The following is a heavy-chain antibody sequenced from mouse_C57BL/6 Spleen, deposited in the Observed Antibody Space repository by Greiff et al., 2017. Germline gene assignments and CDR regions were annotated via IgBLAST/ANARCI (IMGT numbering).Heavy chain of an antibody. D-gene: IGHD1-1*01. CDR3: ARGVYYYGSSYETNFDY. Sequence: EVQLQQSGPELVKPGASVKISCKASGYTFTDYYMNWVKQSHGKSLEWIGDIIPNNGGTSYNQKFKGKATLTVDTSSSTAYMELRSLTSEDSAVYYCARGVYYYGSSYETNFDYWGQGTTLTVSS. V-gene: IGHV1-26*01. CDR2: IIPNNGGT. J-gene: IGHJ2*01. CDR1: GYTFTDYY.